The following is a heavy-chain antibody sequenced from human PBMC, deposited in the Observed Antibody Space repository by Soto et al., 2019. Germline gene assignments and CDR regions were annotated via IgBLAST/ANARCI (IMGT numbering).Heavy chain of an antibody. CDR3: IQSRCGGDCLQSSASHYYYGMDV. D-gene: IGHD2-21*02. CDR1: GFSLSTSGVG. Sequence: QITLKESGPTLVKPTQTLTLTCTFSGFSLSTSGVGVGWIRQPPGKALEWLALIYWDDDKRYSPSLRSRLTISKDPPKNQVVLTMTNMDPVDTATYHCIQSRCGGDCLQSSASHYYYGMDVWGQGTTVTVSS. V-gene: IGHV2-5*02. J-gene: IGHJ6*02. CDR2: IYWDDDK.